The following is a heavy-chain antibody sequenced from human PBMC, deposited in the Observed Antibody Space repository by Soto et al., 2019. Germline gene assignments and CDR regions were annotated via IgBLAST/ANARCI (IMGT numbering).Heavy chain of an antibody. J-gene: IGHJ6*02. CDR3: ARAVIVAAGPTKYDMDA. CDR1: GDSVSSNSAT. Sequence: SQTLSLTCAISGDSVSSNSATWNWIRQSPLRGLEWLGRTYYRSKWYSDYAVSVKSRVTIKPDTPKNQFSLQLNSVTPEDTAVYYCARAVIVAAGPTKYDMDAWGQGATVTVSS. CDR2: TYYRSKWYS. D-gene: IGHD6-25*01. V-gene: IGHV6-1*01.